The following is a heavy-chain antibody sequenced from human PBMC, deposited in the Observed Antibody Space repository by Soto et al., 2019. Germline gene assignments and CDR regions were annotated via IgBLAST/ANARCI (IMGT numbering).Heavy chain of an antibody. J-gene: IGHJ4*02. CDR1: GGTFSSYA. Sequence: QVQLVQSGAEVKKPGSSVKVSCKASGGTFSSYAISWVRQAPGQGLEWMGGIITIFGTANYAQKFQGRVTITADETTSTAYMELSSLRAEDTAVYYCARLWEDRGGATTCPYWGQGTLVTGSS. D-gene: IGHD1-26*01. CDR2: IITIFGTA. V-gene: IGHV1-69*01. CDR3: ARLWEDRGGATTCPY.